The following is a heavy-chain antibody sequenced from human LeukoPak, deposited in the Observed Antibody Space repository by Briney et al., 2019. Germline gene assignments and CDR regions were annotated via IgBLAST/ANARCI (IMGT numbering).Heavy chain of an antibody. CDR2: ISGSGGST. D-gene: IGHD2-2*01. CDR3: AKDLVVAARSADTGDY. V-gene: IGHV3-23*01. CDR1: GFTFSSYA. J-gene: IGHJ4*02. Sequence: GGSLRLSCAASGFTFSSYAMSWVRQAPGKGLEWVSAISGSGGSTYYADSVKGRFTISRDNSKNTLYLQMNSLRAEDTAVYYCAKDLVVAARSADTGDYGGQGTLVTVSS.